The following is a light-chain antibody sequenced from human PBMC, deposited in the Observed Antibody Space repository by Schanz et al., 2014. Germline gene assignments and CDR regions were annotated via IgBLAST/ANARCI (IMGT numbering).Light chain of an antibody. V-gene: IGKV3-20*01. CDR2: GAS. Sequence: EIVLTQSPGTLSLSPGERATLSCRASQSVSSNSLAWYQQKPGQAPRLLIYGASSRAPGIPGRFSGSGSGTDFTLTISRLEPEDFAVYYCQQYGSSPQTFGQGTKVEIK. CDR1: QSVSSNS. J-gene: IGKJ1*01. CDR3: QQYGSSPQT.